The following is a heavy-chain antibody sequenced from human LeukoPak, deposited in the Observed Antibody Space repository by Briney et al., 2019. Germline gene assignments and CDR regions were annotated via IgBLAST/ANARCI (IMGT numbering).Heavy chain of an antibody. J-gene: IGHJ4*02. Sequence: ASVTVSCKASGYTFTGYYMHWVRQAPGQGLEWMGCINPNSGGTNYAQKFQGRVTMTRDTSVSTAYMELSRLRSDDTAVYYCAREVVRGVTNNNFDYWGQGTLVTVSS. CDR1: GYTFTGYY. CDR3: AREVVRGVTNNNFDY. D-gene: IGHD3-10*01. CDR2: INPNSGGT. V-gene: IGHV1-2*02.